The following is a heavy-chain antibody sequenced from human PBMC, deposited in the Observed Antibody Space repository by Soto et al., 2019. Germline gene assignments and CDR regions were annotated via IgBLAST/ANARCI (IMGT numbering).Heavy chain of an antibody. CDR3: TRDHGYGYGMDV. CDR2: ITKSSRTI. Sequence: GGSLRLSCAASGFTFSTYSLNWVRQAPGKGLEWISYITKSSRTIYYADSVKGRFTISRDNAKNSLYLQMNSLRAEDTAVYYCTRDHGYGYGMDVWGQGTTVTVSS. CDR1: GFTFSTYS. J-gene: IGHJ6*02. V-gene: IGHV3-48*01. D-gene: IGHD5-12*01.